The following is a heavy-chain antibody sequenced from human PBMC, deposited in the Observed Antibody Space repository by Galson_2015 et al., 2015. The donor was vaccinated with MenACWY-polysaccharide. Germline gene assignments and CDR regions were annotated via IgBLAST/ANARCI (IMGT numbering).Heavy chain of an antibody. Sequence: SVKVSCKASGYTFTSYAMHWVRQAPGQRLEWMGWINAGNGNTKYSQKFQGRVTITRDTSASTAYMELSSLRSEDTAVYYCARDPMSYYYGSGSYFDYWGQGTLVTVSS. D-gene: IGHD3-10*01. CDR2: INAGNGNT. CDR3: ARDPMSYYYGSGSYFDY. CDR1: GYTFTSYA. V-gene: IGHV1-3*01. J-gene: IGHJ4*02.